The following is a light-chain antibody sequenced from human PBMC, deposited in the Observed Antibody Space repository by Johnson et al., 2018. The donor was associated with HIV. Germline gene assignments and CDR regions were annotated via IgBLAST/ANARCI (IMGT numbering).Light chain of an antibody. J-gene: IGLJ1*01. CDR1: SSNIGNNY. V-gene: IGLV1-51*01. Sequence: QSVLTQPPSVSAAPGQKVTISCSGSSSNIGNNYVSWYQQLPGTAPKLLIYDNNKRPSGIPDRFSASKSGTSATLVITGLQTGDEADYYCGTWDSSLSAGGYVFG. CDR3: GTWDSSLSAGGYV. CDR2: DNN.